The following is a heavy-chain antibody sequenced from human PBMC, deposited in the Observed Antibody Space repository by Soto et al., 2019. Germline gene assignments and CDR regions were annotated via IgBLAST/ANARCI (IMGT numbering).Heavy chain of an antibody. J-gene: IGHJ6*02. D-gene: IGHD6-6*01. CDR1: GFTFSSYA. V-gene: IGHV3-23*01. Sequence: GGSLRLSCAASGFTFSSYAMSWVRQAPGKGLEWVSAISGSGGSTYYADSVKGRFTISRDNSKNTLYLQMNSLRAEDTAVYYYAKEKKRAARPYYYYYGMDVWGQGTTVTVSS. CDR3: AKEKKRAARPYYYYYGMDV. CDR2: ISGSGGST.